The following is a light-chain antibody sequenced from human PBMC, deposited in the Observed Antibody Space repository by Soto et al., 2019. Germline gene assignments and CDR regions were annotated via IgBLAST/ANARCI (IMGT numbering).Light chain of an antibody. V-gene: IGKV3-15*01. CDR2: DAS. CDR1: QSVSRN. Sequence: EIVMAQSPATLSVSPGERATLSCRASQSVSRNVAWYQQTPGQAPRLLLQDASTRATGISVRFSGSGSGTDFTLTISSLQSEDFAVYYCKKYSNWLWTFGQGTKVEIK. J-gene: IGKJ1*01. CDR3: KKYSNWLWT.